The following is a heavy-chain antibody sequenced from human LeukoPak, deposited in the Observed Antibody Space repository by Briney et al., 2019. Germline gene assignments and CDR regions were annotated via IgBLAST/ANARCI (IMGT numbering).Heavy chain of an antibody. CDR1: GYIFSTYD. CDR3: ARWFRYDFWSGYFDYYYYYMDV. V-gene: IGHV1-8*01. Sequence: ASVKVSCRASGYIFSTYDIIWVRQATGQGLEWMGWMNSNSGIAGNAQKFQGRVTMTWNTSISTAYMELSSLRSEDTAVYYCARWFRYDFWSGYFDYYYYYMDVWGKGTTVTVSS. D-gene: IGHD3-3*01. J-gene: IGHJ6*03. CDR2: MNSNSGIA.